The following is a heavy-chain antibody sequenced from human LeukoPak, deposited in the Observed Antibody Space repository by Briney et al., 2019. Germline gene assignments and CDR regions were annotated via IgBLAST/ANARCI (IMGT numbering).Heavy chain of an antibody. V-gene: IGHV4-34*01. CDR3: TRMTTGHDY. Sequence: SETLSLTCAVSGVSFNDYYWSWVRQTPGKGLEWIGEIDHSGYTNDSPSLKSRVTLSIDTSRKQFSLNLRSVTVADTGIYYCTRMTTGHDYWGQGTLVTVSS. CDR1: GVSFNDYY. CDR2: IDHSGYT. D-gene: IGHD4-17*01. J-gene: IGHJ4*02.